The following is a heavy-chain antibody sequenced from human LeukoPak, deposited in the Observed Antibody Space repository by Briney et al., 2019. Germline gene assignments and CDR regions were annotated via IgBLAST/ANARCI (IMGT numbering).Heavy chain of an antibody. D-gene: IGHD3-10*01. CDR3: ARVPRTTVRYYYYMDV. CDR1: GGSISSGSYY. Sequence: PSETLSLTCTVSGGSISSGSYYWSWIRQPAGKGLEWIGRIYTSGSTNYNPSLKSRVTISVDTSKNQFSLKLSSVTAADTAVYYCARVPRTTVRYYYYMDVWGKGTTVTVSS. CDR2: IYTSGST. J-gene: IGHJ6*03. V-gene: IGHV4-61*02.